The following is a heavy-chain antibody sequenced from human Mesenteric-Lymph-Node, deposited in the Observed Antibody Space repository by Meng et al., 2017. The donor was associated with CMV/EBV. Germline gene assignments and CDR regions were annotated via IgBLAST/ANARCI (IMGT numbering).Heavy chain of an antibody. J-gene: IGHJ4*02. CDR2: INPNSGDT. V-gene: IGHV1-2*02. CDR3: ARDHPGYQYDATTYSLEFDY. D-gene: IGHD1-26*01. CDR1: GYTFTNFY. Sequence: ASVKVSCKASGYTFTNFYMHWVRQAPGQGLEWLGWINPNSGDTHFAQKFQGRVTMTRDTSISTVYMELSRLRSDDTAVYYCARDHPGYQYDATTYSLEFDYWGQGTLVTVSS.